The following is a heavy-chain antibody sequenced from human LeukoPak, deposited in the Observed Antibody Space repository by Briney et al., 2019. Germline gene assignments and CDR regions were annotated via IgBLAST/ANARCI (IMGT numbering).Heavy chain of an antibody. CDR3: ARGVVVTAIRVDYYYGMDV. J-gene: IGHJ6*02. D-gene: IGHD2-21*02. CDR2: ISSSSSYI. Sequence: GGSLRLSCAASGFTFSSYSMNWVRQAPGKGLEWVSSISSSSSYIYYADSVKGRFTISRDNAKNSLYLQMNSLRAEDTAVYYCARGVVVTAIRVDYYYGMDVWGQGTTVTVSS. CDR1: GFTFSSYS. V-gene: IGHV3-21*01.